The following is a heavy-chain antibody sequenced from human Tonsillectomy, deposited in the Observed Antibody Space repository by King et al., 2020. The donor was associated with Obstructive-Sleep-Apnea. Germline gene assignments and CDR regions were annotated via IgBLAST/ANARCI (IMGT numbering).Heavy chain of an antibody. Sequence: VQLVESGGGLVQPGGSLRLSCAASGFTFSSYWMHWVRQAPGKGLVWVSRINSGGSNTGYADSVKGRFTISRDNAKNTLSLQMNSLRAEDTGVYYCARMFRDYGGNNDYWGQGTLVTVSS. J-gene: IGHJ4*02. V-gene: IGHV3-74*01. CDR3: ARMFRDYGGNNDY. CDR2: INSGGSNT. D-gene: IGHD4-23*01. CDR1: GFTFSSYW.